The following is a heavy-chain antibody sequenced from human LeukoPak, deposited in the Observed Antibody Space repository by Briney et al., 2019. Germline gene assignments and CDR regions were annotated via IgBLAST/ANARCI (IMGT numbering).Heavy chain of an antibody. J-gene: IGHJ5*02. CDR3: ARSLAVTTYGFDP. V-gene: IGHV3-21*01. D-gene: IGHD4-17*01. Sequence: GGSLRLSCAASGFTFSSYSMNWVLQAPGYGLEWVSSISSSSSYIYYADSVKGRFTISRDNAKNSLYLQMNSLRAEDTAVYYCARSLAVTTYGFDPWGQGTLVTVSS. CDR2: ISSSSSYI. CDR1: GFTFSSYS.